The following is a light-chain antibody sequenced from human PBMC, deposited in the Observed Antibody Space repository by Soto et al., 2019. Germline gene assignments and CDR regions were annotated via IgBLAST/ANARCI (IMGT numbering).Light chain of an antibody. V-gene: IGKV1-5*01. CDR1: QSTGTR. CDR3: QQYNSYSPLT. Sequence: DIQMTQSPSTLSASVGDRITITCRASQSTGTRLAWYQQKPGKAPKVLIYDASSLESGVPSRFSGSRSGTEFTLTISSLQPDDYATYYCQQYNSYSPLTFGGGTKVDI. J-gene: IGKJ4*01. CDR2: DAS.